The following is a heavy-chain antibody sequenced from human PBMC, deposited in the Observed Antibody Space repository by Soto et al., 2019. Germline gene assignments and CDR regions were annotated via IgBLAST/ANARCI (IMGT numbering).Heavy chain of an antibody. CDR1: GFTFSSYA. D-gene: IGHD2-2*03. CDR2: ISGSGGST. V-gene: IGHV3-23*01. Sequence: PGGSLRLSCAASGFTFSSYAMSWVRQAPGKGLEWVSAISGSGGSTYYADSVKGLFTISRDNSKNTLYLQMNSLRAEDTAVYYCAKDARWIMTPIYYFDYWGQGTLVTVSS. J-gene: IGHJ4*02. CDR3: AKDARWIMTPIYYFDY.